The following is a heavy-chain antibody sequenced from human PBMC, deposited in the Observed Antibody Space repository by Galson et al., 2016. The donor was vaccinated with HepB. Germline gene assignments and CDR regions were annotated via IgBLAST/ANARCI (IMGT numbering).Heavy chain of an antibody. Sequence: CLRLSCAASGFTFSSYSMNWVRQAPGKGLEWVSSITTSSSHMYYADSVKGRFTISRDNAKNSLYLQMNSLRAEDTAVHYCARYSYGRGLDFWGQGTLVTVSS. CDR1: GFTFSSYS. J-gene: IGHJ4*02. V-gene: IGHV3-21*01. CDR3: ARYSYGRGLDF. D-gene: IGHD5-18*01. CDR2: ITTSSSHM.